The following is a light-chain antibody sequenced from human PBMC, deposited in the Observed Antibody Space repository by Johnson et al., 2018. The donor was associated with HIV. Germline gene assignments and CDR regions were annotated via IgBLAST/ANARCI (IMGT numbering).Light chain of an antibody. CDR3: GTWDSSLRENV. J-gene: IGLJ1*01. Sequence: QSILTQPPSVSAAPGQKVTISCSGRSSNIGNNYVSWYQQLPGTAPKLLIYENNKRPSGIPDRFSGSKSGTSATLGITGLQTGDEADYYCGTWDSSLRENVFGTGTKVTVL. CDR1: SSNIGNNY. CDR2: ENN. V-gene: IGLV1-51*02.